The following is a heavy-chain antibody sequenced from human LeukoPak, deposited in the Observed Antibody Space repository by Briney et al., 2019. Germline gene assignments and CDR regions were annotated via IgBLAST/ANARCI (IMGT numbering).Heavy chain of an antibody. CDR3: ARGRTSGSSWPFDY. V-gene: IGHV3-11*04. J-gene: IGHJ4*02. CDR1: GFTFNDYY. CDR2: IGSSGDSI. Sequence: PGGSLRLSCAASGFTFNDYYMSWIRQAPGKGLEWISYIGSSGDSINYADSVKGRLTISRDNAKNSLSLQMNSLRAEDTAVYYCARGRTSGSSWPFDYWGQGTPVTVSS. D-gene: IGHD6-13*01.